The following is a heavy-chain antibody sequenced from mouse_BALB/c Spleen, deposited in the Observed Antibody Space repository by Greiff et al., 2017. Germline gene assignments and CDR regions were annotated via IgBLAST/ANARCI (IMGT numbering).Heavy chain of an antibody. J-gene: IGHJ2*01. CDR3: ARSRGYYGSSLDY. CDR1: GFTFSSFG. D-gene: IGHD1-1*01. CDR2: ISSGSSTI. V-gene: IGHV5-17*02. Sequence: EVKLVESRGGLVQPGGSRKLSCAASGFTFSSFGMHWVRQAPEKGLEWVAYISSGSSTIYYADTVKGRFTISRDNPKNTLFLQMTSLRSEDTAMYYCARSRGYYGSSLDYWGQGTTLTVSS.